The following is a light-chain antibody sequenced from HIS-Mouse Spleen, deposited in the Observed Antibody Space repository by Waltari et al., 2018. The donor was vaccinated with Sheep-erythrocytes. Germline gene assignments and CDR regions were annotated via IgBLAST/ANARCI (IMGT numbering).Light chain of an antibody. J-gene: IGLJ1*01. CDR3: CSYAGSYNHV. CDR2: DVS. V-gene: IGLV2-11*01. CDR1: SSDVGGYNY. Sequence: QSALTQPRSVSGSPGQSVTISCTGTSSDVGGYNYVSWYQQPPGKAPKLMIYDVSKRPSGVPDRFSVSKSGNTASLTISGLQAEDEADYYCCSYAGSYNHVFATGTKVTVL.